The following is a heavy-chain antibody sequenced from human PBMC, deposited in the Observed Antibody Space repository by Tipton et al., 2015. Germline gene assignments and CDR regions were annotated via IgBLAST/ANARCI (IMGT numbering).Heavy chain of an antibody. CDR3: ARDEAYETGAFDI. D-gene: IGHD5-12*01. J-gene: IGHJ3*02. Sequence: TLSLTCTVSGGSVSGGSYYWSWIRQPPGRGLEWIGYIYYGGSTNYNPSLKSRVTISVDTSKNQFSLKLSSVTAADTALYYCARDEAYETGAFDIWGQGTLVTVSS. V-gene: IGHV4-61*01. CDR2: IYYGGST. CDR1: GGSVSGGSYY.